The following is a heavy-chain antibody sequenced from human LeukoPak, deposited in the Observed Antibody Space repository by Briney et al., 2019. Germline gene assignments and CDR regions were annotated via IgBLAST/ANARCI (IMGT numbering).Heavy chain of an antibody. V-gene: IGHV3-15*01. CDR2: IKSKTDGGTT. CDR1: GFTFSNAW. J-gene: IGHJ4*02. D-gene: IGHD3-16*02. Sequence: SGGSLRLSCAASGFTFSNAWMSWVRQAPGKGLEWVGRIKSKTDGGTTDYAAPVKGRFTISRDDPKNTLYLQMNSLKTEDTAVYYCTTGGVFGDYVWGSYRQDYWGQGTLVTVSS. CDR3: TTGGVFGDYVWGSYRQDY.